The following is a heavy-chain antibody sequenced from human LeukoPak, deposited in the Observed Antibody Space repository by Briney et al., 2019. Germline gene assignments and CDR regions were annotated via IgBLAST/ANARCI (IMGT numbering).Heavy chain of an antibody. CDR3: TKSGGPGESEGSDY. Sequence: PGGSLRLSCAASGFAFSSYAMSWVRQAPGKGLERVSAISGSGGSTYYADSVKGRFTISRDNSKNTLYLQMNSLRAEDTAVYYCTKSGGPGESEGSDYWGQGTLVTVSS. CDR2: ISGSGGST. CDR1: GFAFSSYA. D-gene: IGHD2-15*01. V-gene: IGHV3-23*01. J-gene: IGHJ4*02.